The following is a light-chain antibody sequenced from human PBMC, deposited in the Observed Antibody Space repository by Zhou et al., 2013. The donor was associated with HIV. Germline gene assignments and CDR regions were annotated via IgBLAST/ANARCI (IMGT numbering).Light chain of an antibody. CDR2: RAA. V-gene: IGKV1-27*01. CDR1: QGIRNY. Sequence: DIQMTQSPASLSASVGDRVIITCRASQGIRNYLAWYQQKPGKVPNLLIYRAAYLQSGVPSRFSGGGSGTDFTLSINSLQPEDVATYYCQNYNGAPRTFGQGTKVEIK. CDR3: QNYNGAPRT. J-gene: IGKJ1*01.